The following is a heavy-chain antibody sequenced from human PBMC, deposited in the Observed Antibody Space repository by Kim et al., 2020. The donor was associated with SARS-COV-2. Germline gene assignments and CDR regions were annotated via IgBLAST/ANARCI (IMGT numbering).Heavy chain of an antibody. CDR1: GFTFGDYA. J-gene: IGHJ6*02. V-gene: IGHV3-9*01. D-gene: IGHD1-26*01. Sequence: GGSLRLSCAASGFTFGDYAMHWVRQTPGKGLEWVSGISWNSGSKGYADSVKGRFTISRDNAKNSLYLQINSLRAEDTALYYCAKDRGGSYSFSYYYYGMDVWGQGTTVTVSS. CDR2: ISWNSGSK. CDR3: AKDRGGSYSFSYYYYGMDV.